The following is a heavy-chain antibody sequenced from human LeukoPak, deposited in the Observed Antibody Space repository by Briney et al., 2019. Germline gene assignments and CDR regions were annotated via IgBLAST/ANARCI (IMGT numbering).Heavy chain of an antibody. D-gene: IGHD2-15*01. CDR2: ISATGGST. CDR1: GFAFSTYA. Sequence: GGSLRLSCAASGFAFSTYAMSWGRQAPGKGLEWVSGISATGGSTYSADSVKGRFTISRDNSKNTLILQMNNLRVEDTALYYCAKRHCRGGTCYSDSYYLDVWGKGTTVTVSS. J-gene: IGHJ6*03. CDR3: AKRHCRGGTCYSDSYYLDV. V-gene: IGHV3-23*01.